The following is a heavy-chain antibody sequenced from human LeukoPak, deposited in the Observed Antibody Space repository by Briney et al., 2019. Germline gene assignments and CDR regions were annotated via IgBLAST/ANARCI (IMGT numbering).Heavy chain of an antibody. CDR2: INPSGGST. D-gene: IGHD3-22*01. CDR3: ARARHYDSSGYPRFDP. CDR1: GYTFTSYC. V-gene: IGHV1-46*01. Sequence: ASVKVSCKASGYTFTSYCMHWVRQAPGQGLEWMGIINPSGGSTSYAQKFQGRVTMTRDMSTSTVYMELSSLRSEDTAVYYCARARHYDSSGYPRFDPWGQGTLVTVSS. J-gene: IGHJ5*02.